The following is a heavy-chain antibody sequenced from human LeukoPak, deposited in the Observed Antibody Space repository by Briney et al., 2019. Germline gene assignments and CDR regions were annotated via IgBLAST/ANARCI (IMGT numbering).Heavy chain of an antibody. CDR1: GGSISSGDYY. CDR3: ARHDSSEGMDV. V-gene: IGHV4-30-4*08. J-gene: IGHJ6*04. Sequence: SQTLSLTCTVSGGSISSGDYYWSWIRQSPGKGLEWIGYIYYSGSTYYNPSLKSRVTISVDTSKNQFSLKLSSVTAADTAVYYCARHDSSEGMDVCGKGTTVTVSS. CDR2: IYYSGST. D-gene: IGHD3-22*01.